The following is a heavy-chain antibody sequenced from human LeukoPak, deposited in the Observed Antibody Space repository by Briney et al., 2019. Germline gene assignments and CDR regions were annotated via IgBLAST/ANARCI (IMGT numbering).Heavy chain of an antibody. D-gene: IGHD2-2*02. V-gene: IGHV4-39*01. CDR3: ARLERKVPAAIRGY. J-gene: IGHJ4*02. CDR1: GGSISSSSYY. CDR2: IYYSGST. Sequence: RASETLSLTCTVSGGSISSSSYYWGWIRQPPGKGLEWIGSIYYSGSTYYNPSLKSRVTISVDTSKNQFSLKLSSVTAADTAVYYCARLERKVPAAIRGYWGQGTLVTVSS.